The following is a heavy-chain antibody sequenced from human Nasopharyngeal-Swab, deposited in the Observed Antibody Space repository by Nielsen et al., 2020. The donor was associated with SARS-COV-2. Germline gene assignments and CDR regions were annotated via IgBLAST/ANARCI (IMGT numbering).Heavy chain of an antibody. D-gene: IGHD5-18*01. V-gene: IGHV3-48*04. CDR3: ARSRYSYGSYFDS. J-gene: IGHJ4*02. Sequence: GASLRLSCVASGFTFSSYGMNWVRQAPGKELQWVSYITGTGTIYFADSVKRRFTIPTDNTKNSLYLQMNSLRAEETAVYYCARSRYSYGSYFDSWGQGTLVTVSS. CDR2: ITGTGTI. CDR1: GFTFSSYG.